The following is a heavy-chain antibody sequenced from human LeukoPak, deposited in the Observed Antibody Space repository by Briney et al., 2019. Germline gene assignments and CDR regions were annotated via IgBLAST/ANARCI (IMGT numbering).Heavy chain of an antibody. V-gene: IGHV3-7*03. CDR2: IKLDGSEK. Sequence: GGSLRLSCVASGFTFGKYWMSWVRQAPGKGLEWVANIKLDGSEKNYVDSVKGRFTISRDNTKNSLYLQMDTLRVDDTAVYYCAKARSLGVTAAINYWGQGTLVTVSS. CDR3: AKARSLGVTAAINY. D-gene: IGHD2-2*02. CDR1: GFTFGKYW. J-gene: IGHJ4*02.